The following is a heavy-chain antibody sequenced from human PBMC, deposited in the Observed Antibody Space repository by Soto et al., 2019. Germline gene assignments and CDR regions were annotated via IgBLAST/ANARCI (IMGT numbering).Heavy chain of an antibody. CDR2: ISYDGSNK. J-gene: IGHJ4*02. CDR1: GFTFSSYA. D-gene: IGHD4-17*01. Sequence: GGSLRLSCAASGFTFSSYAMHWVRQAPGKGLEWVAVISYDGSNKYYADSVKGRFTISRDNSKNTLYLQMNSLRAEDTAVYYCARDDVESYGDYGGGNYWGQGTLVTVSS. V-gene: IGHV3-30-3*01. CDR3: ARDDVESYGDYGGGNY.